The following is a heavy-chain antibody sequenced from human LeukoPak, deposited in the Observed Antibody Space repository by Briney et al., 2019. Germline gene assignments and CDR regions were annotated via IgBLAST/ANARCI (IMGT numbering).Heavy chain of an antibody. V-gene: IGHV3-48*03. CDR1: GFTFSSYE. CDR3: ARVRYCSVTTCYGGWFDP. J-gene: IGHJ5*02. D-gene: IGHD2-2*01. CDR2: ISCSGSTI. Sequence: PGGSLRLSCAASGFTFSSYEMNWVRQAPGKGLEWVSYISCSGSTISYADSVKGRFTISRDNAKNSLYLQMSSLSAEDTAIYYCARVRYCSVTTCYGGWFDPWGQGTLVTVSS.